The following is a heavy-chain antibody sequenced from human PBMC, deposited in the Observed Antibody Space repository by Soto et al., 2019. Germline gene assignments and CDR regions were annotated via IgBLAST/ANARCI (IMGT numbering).Heavy chain of an antibody. Sequence: ASVKVSCKASGYTFTGYYMHWVRQAPGQGLEWMGWINPNSGGTNYAQKFQGWVTMTRDTSISTAYMELSRLRSDDTAVYYCARDLPSSSWPYYYYGMDVWGQGTTVTSP. CDR1: GYTFTGYY. CDR2: INPNSGGT. D-gene: IGHD6-13*01. V-gene: IGHV1-2*04. J-gene: IGHJ6*02. CDR3: ARDLPSSSWPYYYYGMDV.